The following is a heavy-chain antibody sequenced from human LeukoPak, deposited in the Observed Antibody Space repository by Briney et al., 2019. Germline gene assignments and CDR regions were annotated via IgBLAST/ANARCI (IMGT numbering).Heavy chain of an antibody. CDR2: ISAYNGNT. CDR3: ARCFDYDILTGYYSFDY. J-gene: IGHJ4*02. Sequence: ASVKVSCKASGYTFTSYGISRVRQAPGQGLEWMGWISAYNGNTNYAQKLQGRVTMTTDTSTSTAYMELRSLRSDDTAVYYCARCFDYDILTGYYSFDYWGQGTLVTVSS. CDR1: GYTFTSYG. D-gene: IGHD3-9*01. V-gene: IGHV1-18*01.